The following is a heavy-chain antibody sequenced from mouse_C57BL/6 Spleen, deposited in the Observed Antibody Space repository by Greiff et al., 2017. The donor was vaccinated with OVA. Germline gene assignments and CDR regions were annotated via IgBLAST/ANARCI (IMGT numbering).Heavy chain of an antibody. CDR1: GYTFTSYW. CDR3: ARGTHTGDYAMDY. Sequence: QVQLKQSGAELAKPGASVKLSCKASGYTFTSYWMHWVKQRPGQGLEWIGYINPSSGYTKYNQKFKDKATLTADKSSSTAYMQLSSLTYEDSAVYYCARGTHTGDYAMDYWGQGTSVTVSS. CDR2: INPSSGYT. J-gene: IGHJ4*01. V-gene: IGHV1-7*01. D-gene: IGHD1-1*01.